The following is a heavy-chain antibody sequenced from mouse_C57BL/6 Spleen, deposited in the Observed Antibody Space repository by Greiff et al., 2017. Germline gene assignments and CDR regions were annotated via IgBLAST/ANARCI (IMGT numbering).Heavy chain of an antibody. CDR3: ARSGIAMDY. CDR2: IHPNRGST. Sequence: QVQLQQPGAELVKPGASVKLSCKASGYTFTSYWMHWVKQRPGQGLEWIGMIHPNRGSTNYNEKFKGKATLTVDKSSSTAYMQLSSLTSEDYAVYYCARSGIAMDYWGQGTSVTVSS. V-gene: IGHV1-64*01. CDR1: GYTFTSYW. J-gene: IGHJ4*01.